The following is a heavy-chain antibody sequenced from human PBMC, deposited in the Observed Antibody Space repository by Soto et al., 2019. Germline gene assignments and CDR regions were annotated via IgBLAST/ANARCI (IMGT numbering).Heavy chain of an antibody. CDR1: GGTFSSYA. CDR2: ISAYNGNT. Sequence: ASVKVSCKASGGTFSSYAISWVRQAPGQGLEWMGWISAYNGNTNYAQKLQGRVTMTTDTSTSTAYMELRSLRSDDTAVYYCARETDYGDYDYSGQGTLVTVS. D-gene: IGHD4-17*01. J-gene: IGHJ4*02. V-gene: IGHV1-18*01. CDR3: ARETDYGDYDY.